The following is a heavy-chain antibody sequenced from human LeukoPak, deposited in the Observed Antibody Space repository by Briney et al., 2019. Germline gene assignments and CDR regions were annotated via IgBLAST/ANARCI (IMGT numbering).Heavy chain of an antibody. D-gene: IGHD3-10*01. CDR1: GFSFSSYW. Sequence: GGSLRLSCRASGFSFSSYWMHWVRQAPGKGLVWVSRIDSSGIDTSYADSVKGRFTISRDNAKNTLYLQMNSLRAEDTAVYYCAREGSGEGISRYYYYYYMDVWGKGTTVTISS. V-gene: IGHV3-74*01. CDR3: AREGSGEGISRYYYYYYMDV. J-gene: IGHJ6*03. CDR2: IDSSGIDT.